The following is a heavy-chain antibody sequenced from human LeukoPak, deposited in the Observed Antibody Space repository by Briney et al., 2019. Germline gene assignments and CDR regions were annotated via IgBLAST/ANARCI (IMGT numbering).Heavy chain of an antibody. CDR2: INPNSGGT. CDR3: ARGRYYYDSSGWLLGVAFDI. Sequence: AASVKVSCKASGYTFTGYYMHWVRQAPGQGLEWMGWINPNSGGTNYAQKFQGRVTMTRDTSISTAYMELSRLRSDDTAVYYCARGRYYYDSSGWLLGVAFDIWGQGTMVTVSS. D-gene: IGHD3-22*01. CDR1: GYTFTGYY. J-gene: IGHJ3*02. V-gene: IGHV1-2*02.